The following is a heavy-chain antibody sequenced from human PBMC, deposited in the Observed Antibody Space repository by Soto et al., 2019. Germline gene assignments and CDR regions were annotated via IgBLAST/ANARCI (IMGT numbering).Heavy chain of an antibody. CDR2: IYHSGST. V-gene: IGHV4-30-2*01. J-gene: IGHJ6*02. CDR1: GGSISSGGYS. D-gene: IGHD3-10*01. CDR3: ARSSMVRGVIWYYYGMDV. Sequence: QLQLQESGSGLVKPSQTLSLTCAVSGGSISSGGYSWSWIRQPPGKGLEWIGYIYHSGSTYYNPSLKSRVTISVDRSKNQFSLKLSSVTAADTAVYYCARSSMVRGVIWYYYGMDVWGQGTTVTVSS.